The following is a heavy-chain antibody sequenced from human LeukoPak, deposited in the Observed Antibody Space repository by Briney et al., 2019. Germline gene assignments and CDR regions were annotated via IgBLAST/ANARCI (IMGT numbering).Heavy chain of an antibody. Sequence: GGSLRLSCAASGFTFSSYAMHWVRQAPGKGLEYVSAISSNGGSTHYANSVKGRFTISRDNSKNTLYLQMGSLRAEDMAVYYCARWDSGSYSDYWGQGTLVTVSS. J-gene: IGHJ4*02. CDR3: ARWDSGSYSDY. CDR2: ISSNGGST. V-gene: IGHV3-64*01. D-gene: IGHD1-26*01. CDR1: GFTFSSYA.